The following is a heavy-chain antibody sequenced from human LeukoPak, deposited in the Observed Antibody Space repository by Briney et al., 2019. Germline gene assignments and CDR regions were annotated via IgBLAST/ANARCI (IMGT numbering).Heavy chain of an antibody. CDR3: AKDPGASVSGFHMDV. CDR1: GFSFRNYG. J-gene: IGHJ6*03. CDR2: IWSDGNNR. Sequence: PGGSLRLSCAASGFSFRNYGMHWVRQATGKGLEWVSFIWSDGNNRFYADSVKGRFTISRDNSKNMLFLQMDTLRAEDTALYYCAKDPGASVSGFHMDVWGKGPTVIVSS. V-gene: IGHV3-30*02. D-gene: IGHD2-8*02.